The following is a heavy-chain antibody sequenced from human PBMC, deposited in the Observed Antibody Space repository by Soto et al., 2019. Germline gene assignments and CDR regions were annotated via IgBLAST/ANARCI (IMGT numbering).Heavy chain of an antibody. Sequence: GGSLRLSCAASGFTFSSYGMHWVRQAPGKGLEWVAVIWYDGSNKYYADSVKGRFTISRDNSKNTLYLQMNSLRAEDTAVYYCARDMLARRGYYYYYGMDVWGQGTTGTV. CDR1: GFTFSSYG. J-gene: IGHJ6*02. CDR2: IWYDGSNK. V-gene: IGHV3-33*01. D-gene: IGHD6-6*01. CDR3: ARDMLARRGYYYYYGMDV.